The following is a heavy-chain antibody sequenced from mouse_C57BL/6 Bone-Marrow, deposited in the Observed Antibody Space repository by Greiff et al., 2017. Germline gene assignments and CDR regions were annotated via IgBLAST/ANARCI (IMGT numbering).Heavy chain of an antibody. D-gene: IGHD1-1*01. CDR1: GFTFSDYG. CDR3: ARQNYGSPGWFAY. CDR2: ISNLAYSI. J-gene: IGHJ3*01. Sequence: EVMLVESGGGLVQPGGSLKLSCAASGFTFSDYGMAWVRQAPRKGPGWVAFISNLAYSIYYAATVTGRFTISRENAKNTLYLEMSSLRSEDTAMYYCARQNYGSPGWFAYWGQGTLVTVSA. V-gene: IGHV5-15*01.